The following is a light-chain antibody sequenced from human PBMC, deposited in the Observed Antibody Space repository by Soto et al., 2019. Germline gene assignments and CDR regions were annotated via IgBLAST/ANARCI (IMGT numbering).Light chain of an antibody. V-gene: IGKV1-5*03. J-gene: IGKJ2*02. CDR1: QSVSNW. CDR3: QQYRSAST. CDR2: KAS. Sequence: DIQMTQSPSTLSAFVGDIVTITCRASQSVSNWLAWYQQKPGKAPRLLISKASTLESGVPSRFSGSGSGTEFTLSISSLQPEDFATYYCQQYRSASTFGQGTKLEIK.